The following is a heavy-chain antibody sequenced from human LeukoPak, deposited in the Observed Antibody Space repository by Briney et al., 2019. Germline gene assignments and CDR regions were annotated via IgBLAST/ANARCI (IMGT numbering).Heavy chain of an antibody. Sequence: PSETLSLTCAVSGYSISSGYYWGWTRQPPGKGLEWIGSINHSGSTYYNPSLKSRVTISIDTSKNQFSLNLSSVTAADTAVYYCSRGGNFAFWGQGTLVTVSS. J-gene: IGHJ4*02. CDR2: INHSGST. CDR1: GYSISSGYY. CDR3: SRGGNFAF. V-gene: IGHV4-38-2*01.